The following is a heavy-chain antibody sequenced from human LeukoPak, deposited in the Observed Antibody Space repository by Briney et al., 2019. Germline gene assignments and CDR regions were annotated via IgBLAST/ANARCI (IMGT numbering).Heavy chain of an antibody. J-gene: IGHJ6*04. CDR1: GGSISSGDYY. V-gene: IGHV4-30-4*08. CDR2: IYYRVST. CDR3: AREHDFWSGLGMDV. Sequence: SETLSLNCTVAGGSISSGDYYWSWLRQPPGKGLEGIGYIYYRVSTYYNPSLKSRVTISVDTSKNQFSLKLSSVTAADTAVYYCAREHDFWSGLGMDVWGKGTTVTVSS. D-gene: IGHD3-3*01.